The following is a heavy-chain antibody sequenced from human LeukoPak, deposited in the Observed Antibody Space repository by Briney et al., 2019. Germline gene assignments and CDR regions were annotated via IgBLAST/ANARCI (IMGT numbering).Heavy chain of an antibody. J-gene: IGHJ3*02. CDR3: ARDGGVVGGTTGAFDI. CDR2: ISAHNGDT. Sequence: ASVKVSCKASGYTFTNYGITWVRQAPGQGLEWLGWISAHNGDTNYEQKLQGRVTMTTDTSTSTAYMELRSLRSDDTAVYYCARDGGVVGGTTGAFDIWGQGTMVTVSS. V-gene: IGHV1-18*01. CDR1: GYTFTNYG. D-gene: IGHD1-26*01.